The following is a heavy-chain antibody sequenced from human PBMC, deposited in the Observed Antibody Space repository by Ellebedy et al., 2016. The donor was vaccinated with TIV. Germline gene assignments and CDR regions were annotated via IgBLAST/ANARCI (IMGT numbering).Heavy chain of an antibody. D-gene: IGHD3-3*01. Sequence: ASVKVSXXASGYTFTSYGISWVRQAPGQGLEWMGWISAYNADTNFAQKLQGRVTMTTDTSTSTAYMELRSLRSDDTAVYYCARDSTIFGVVIPFLGDYWGQGTLITVSS. CDR1: GYTFTSYG. CDR3: ARDSTIFGVVIPFLGDY. V-gene: IGHV1-18*01. CDR2: ISAYNADT. J-gene: IGHJ4*02.